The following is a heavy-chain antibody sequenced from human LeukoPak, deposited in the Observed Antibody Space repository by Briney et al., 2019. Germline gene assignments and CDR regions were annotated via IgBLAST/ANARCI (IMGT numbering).Heavy chain of an antibody. Sequence: SETLSLTCTVSGDSMSSGTYYWSWIRQPAGKRLEYLGRIFSSGNSNYNPSPKSRVTMSMDTSKSQFSLKLSSVTAADTAVYYCASFGVVTGAFDYWGQGTLVTVSS. D-gene: IGHD3-3*01. V-gene: IGHV4-61*02. CDR3: ASFGVVTGAFDY. J-gene: IGHJ4*02. CDR2: IFSSGNS. CDR1: GDSMSSGTYY.